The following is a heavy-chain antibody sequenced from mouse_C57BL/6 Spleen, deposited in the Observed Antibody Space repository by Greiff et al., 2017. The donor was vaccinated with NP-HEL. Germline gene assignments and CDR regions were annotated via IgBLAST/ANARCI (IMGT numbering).Heavy chain of an antibody. CDR1: GYTFTSYW. V-gene: IGHV1-55*01. Sequence: QVQLQQPGAELVKPGASVKMSCKASGYTFTSYWITWVKQRPGQGLEWIGDIYPGSGSTNYNEKFKSKATLTVDTSSSPAYMQLRSLTSDDSAVYYCARSYCYGSRTGFAFWGQGTLVTVSA. CDR3: ARSYCYGSRTGFAF. D-gene: IGHD1-1*01. J-gene: IGHJ3*01. CDR2: IYPGSGST.